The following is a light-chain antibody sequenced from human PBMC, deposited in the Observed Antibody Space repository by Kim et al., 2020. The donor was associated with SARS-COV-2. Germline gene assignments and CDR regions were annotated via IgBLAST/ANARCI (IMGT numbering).Light chain of an antibody. J-gene: IGLJ2*01. V-gene: IGLV1-40*01. CDR3: QSYDSGLSAVV. Sequence: QSVLTQPPSVSGAPGQRVTISCTGSRSNIGAGYDVHWYQQLPGTAPKLLIYSNTYWPSGVPDRFSGSRSGTSASLAITGLQAEDEADYYCQSYDSGLSAVVFGGGTKLTVL. CDR2: SNT. CDR1: RSNIGAGYD.